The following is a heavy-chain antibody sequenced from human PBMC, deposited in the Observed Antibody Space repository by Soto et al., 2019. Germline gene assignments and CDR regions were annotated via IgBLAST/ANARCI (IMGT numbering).Heavy chain of an antibody. J-gene: IGHJ5*02. CDR1: GGSISNYY. CDR3: AREILGWFDP. CDR2: IYYSGST. D-gene: IGHD3-10*01. Sequence: SETLSLTCTVSGGSISNYYWSRIRQPPGKGLEWIGYIYYSGSTNYNPSLKSRVTISVDTSKNQFSLKLSSVTAADTAVYYCAREILGWFDPWGQGTLVTVSS. V-gene: IGHV4-59*01.